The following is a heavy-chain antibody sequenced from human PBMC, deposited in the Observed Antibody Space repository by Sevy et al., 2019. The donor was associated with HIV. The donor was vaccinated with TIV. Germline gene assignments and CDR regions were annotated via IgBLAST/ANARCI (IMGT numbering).Heavy chain of an antibody. Sequence: GGSLRLSCSASGFTFGSYWMHWVRQAPGKGLVWISGVNSDGSSTNYADSVKGRFTMSRDSAKNTLYLQMNSLRAEDTAFYFGVAANSWEDYWGQGTLVTVSS. CDR3: VAANSWEDY. D-gene: IGHD1-1*01. CDR1: GFTFGSYW. CDR2: VNSDGSST. J-gene: IGHJ4*02. V-gene: IGHV3-74*01.